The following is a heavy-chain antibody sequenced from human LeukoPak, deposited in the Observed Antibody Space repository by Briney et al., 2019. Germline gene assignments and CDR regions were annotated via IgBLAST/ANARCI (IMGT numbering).Heavy chain of an antibody. D-gene: IGHD6-13*01. V-gene: IGHV4-34*01. CDR1: GGSFSGYY. Sequence: PSETLSLTCAVYGGSFSGYYWSWIRQPPGKGLEWTGEINHSGSTNYNPSLKSRVTISVDTSKNQFSLKLSSVTAADTAVYYCARGTDFGSWYFFDYWGQGTLVTVSS. CDR2: INHSGST. J-gene: IGHJ4*02. CDR3: ARGTDFGSWYFFDY.